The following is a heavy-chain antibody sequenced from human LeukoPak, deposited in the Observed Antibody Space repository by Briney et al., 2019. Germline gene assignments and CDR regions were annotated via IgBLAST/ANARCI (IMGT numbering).Heavy chain of an antibody. CDR3: AKAVRYDYGSGSSWFDP. Sequence: GGSLRLSCAASGFTFSSYAMSWVRQTPGKGLEWVSAISGSGGSTYYADSVKGRFPISRDNSQNTLYLQMNSLRDEDTAVYYCAKAVRYDYGSGSSWFDPWGQGTLVTVAS. V-gene: IGHV3-23*01. CDR2: ISGSGGST. CDR1: GFTFSSYA. J-gene: IGHJ5*02. D-gene: IGHD3-10*01.